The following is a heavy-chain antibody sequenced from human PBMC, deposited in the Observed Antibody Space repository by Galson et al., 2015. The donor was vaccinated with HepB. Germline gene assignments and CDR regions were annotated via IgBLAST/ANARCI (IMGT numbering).Heavy chain of an antibody. J-gene: IGHJ4*02. CDR1: GFTFGDYA. D-gene: IGHD6-19*01. CDR3: TSPEGNSSGWYAGFDY. V-gene: IGHV3-49*03. CDR2: IRSKAYGGTT. Sequence: SLRLSCAASGFTFGDYAMSWFRQAPGKGLEWVGFIRSKAYGGTTEYAASVKGRFTISRDDSKSIAYLQMNSLKTEDTAVYYCTSPEGNSSGWYAGFDYWGQGTLVTVSS.